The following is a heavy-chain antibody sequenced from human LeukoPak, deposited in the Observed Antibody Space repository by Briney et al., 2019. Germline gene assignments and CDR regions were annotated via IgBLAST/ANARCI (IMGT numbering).Heavy chain of an antibody. CDR3: AKGGAVTMVRGGYMDV. V-gene: IGHV3-23*01. J-gene: IGHJ6*03. Sequence: GGSLRLSCAASGFTFSSYGMSWVRQAPGKGLEWVSAISGSGGSTYYADSVKGRFTISRDNSKNTLYLQMNSLRAEDTAVYYCAKGGAVTMVRGGYMDVWGKGTTVTVSS. D-gene: IGHD3-10*01. CDR1: GFTFSSYG. CDR2: ISGSGGST.